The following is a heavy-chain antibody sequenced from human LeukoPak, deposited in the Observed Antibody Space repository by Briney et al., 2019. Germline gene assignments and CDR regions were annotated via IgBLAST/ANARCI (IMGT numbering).Heavy chain of an antibody. Sequence: PGGSLRLSCAASGFTFSNAWMNWVRQAPGKGLEWVSSIRSSSSYIYYADSVKGRFTISRDNAKNSLYLQMNSLRAEDTAVYYCARVGGYSIFDYWGQGTLVTVSS. D-gene: IGHD5-18*01. CDR2: IRSSSSYI. V-gene: IGHV3-21*01. J-gene: IGHJ4*02. CDR3: ARVGGYSIFDY. CDR1: GFTFSNAW.